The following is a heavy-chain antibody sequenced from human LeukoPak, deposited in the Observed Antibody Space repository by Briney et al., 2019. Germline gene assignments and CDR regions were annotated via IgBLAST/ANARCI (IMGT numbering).Heavy chain of an antibody. CDR1: GFTFSDYG. CDR2: ISDDGSNE. V-gene: IGHV3-30*03. J-gene: IGHJ4*02. D-gene: IGHD3-3*01. Sequence: GGSLRLSSAVSGFTFSDYGMHWVRQAPGKGLEWVAFISDDGSNELYADSVKGRFTISRDNSKNTLYLQMNSLRAEDTAVYYCAREWDDFWSGYYGGYFDYWGQGTLVTVSS. CDR3: AREWDDFWSGYYGGYFDY.